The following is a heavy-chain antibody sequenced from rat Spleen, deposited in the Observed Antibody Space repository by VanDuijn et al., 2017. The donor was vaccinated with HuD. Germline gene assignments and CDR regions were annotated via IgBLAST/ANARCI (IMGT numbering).Heavy chain of an antibody. CDR2: ISNDGGST. J-gene: IGHJ3*01. CDR3: ATGPRILRLDWFAY. V-gene: IGHV5-20*01. D-gene: IGHD1-6*01. CDR1: GFTFSDYY. Sequence: EVQLVESGGGLVQPGRSMKLSCAASGFTFSDYYMAWVRQTPTKGLEWVATISNDGGSTYYRDSVKGRFTISRNNAKSTLYLQMDSLRSEDTATYYCATGPRILRLDWFAYWGQGTLVTVSS.